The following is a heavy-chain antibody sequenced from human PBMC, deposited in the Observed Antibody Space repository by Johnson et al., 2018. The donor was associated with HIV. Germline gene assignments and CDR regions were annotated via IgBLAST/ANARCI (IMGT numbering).Heavy chain of an antibody. V-gene: IGHV3-23*04. CDR3: TTDWYSSSWYGALDAFDI. CDR2: ISGSGGST. J-gene: IGHJ3*02. CDR1: GFTFSSYA. Sequence: MLLVESGGGVVQPGRSLRLSCAASGFTFSSYAMHWVRQAPGKGLEWVSSISGSGGSTYYADSVKGRFPISRDNSKNTLYLQMNSLKTEDTAVYYCTTDWYSSSWYGALDAFDIWGQGTMVTVSS. D-gene: IGHD6-13*01.